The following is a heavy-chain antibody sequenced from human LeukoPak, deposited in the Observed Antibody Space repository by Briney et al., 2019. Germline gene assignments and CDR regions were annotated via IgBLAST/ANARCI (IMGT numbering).Heavy chain of an antibody. J-gene: IGHJ4*02. CDR2: ISGSASST. D-gene: IGHD2-15*01. Sequence: GGSLRLSCAASGFTFSSYGMSWVRTQAPGKGLEWVSAISGSASSTYYADSVKGRFTISRDNSKNTLYLQMNSLRAEDTAVYYCAKDHLYCSGGSCYGDYWGQGTLVTVSS. CDR3: AKDHLYCSGGSCYGDY. CDR1: GFTFSSYG. V-gene: IGHV3-23*01.